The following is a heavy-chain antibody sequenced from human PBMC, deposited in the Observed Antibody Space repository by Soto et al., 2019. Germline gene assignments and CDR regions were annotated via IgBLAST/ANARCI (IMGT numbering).Heavy chain of an antibody. D-gene: IGHD3-10*01. J-gene: IGHJ3*02. CDR2: ISSSSSTI. CDR1: GFTFSSYS. Sequence: EVQLVESGGGLVQPGGSRRLSCAASGFTFSSYSINWVRQAPGKGLEWVSYISSSSSTIYYADSVKGRFTISRDNAKNSLYLQMNSLRAEDTAVYYCARENEVLGSSAFDIWGQGTMVTVSS. V-gene: IGHV3-48*01. CDR3: ARENEVLGSSAFDI.